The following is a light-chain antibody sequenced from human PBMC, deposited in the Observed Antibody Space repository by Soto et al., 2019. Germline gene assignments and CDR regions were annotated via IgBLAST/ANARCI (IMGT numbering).Light chain of an antibody. J-gene: IGKJ5*01. V-gene: IGKV3-20*01. Sequence: EIVLTQSPGTLSLSPGERATLSCRASQSVSSSYFAWYQQKPGQAPRLLIYAASNRATGIPDRFSGSGSGTDFTLTISRLEPEDFAVYYCQQYGSSLITFGQGTRLEMK. CDR1: QSVSSSY. CDR3: QQYGSSLIT. CDR2: AAS.